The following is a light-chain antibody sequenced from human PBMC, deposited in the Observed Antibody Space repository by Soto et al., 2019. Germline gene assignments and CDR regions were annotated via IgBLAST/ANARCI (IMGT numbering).Light chain of an antibody. Sequence: ETVMTQSPATLSVSPGERVTLSCRASQSVSSSLAWYQQKPGRAPRLLFYGASTRATGIPARFSGSGSGTEFTLTISSLQSGDFAVYYCQQYNNWPRTFGQGTKVDIK. CDR1: QSVSSS. CDR2: GAS. CDR3: QQYNNWPRT. V-gene: IGKV3-15*01. J-gene: IGKJ1*01.